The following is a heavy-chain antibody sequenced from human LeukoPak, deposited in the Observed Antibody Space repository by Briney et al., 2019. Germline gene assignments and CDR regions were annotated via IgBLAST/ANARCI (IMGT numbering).Heavy chain of an antibody. Sequence: GGSLRLSCAASGFTFSGAAIHWVRQASGKGLQWVGRIKSKADTYATAYAASMKGRFTISRDDSENTAYLQMNSLKTEDTAVYFCCRQQYDTSSEFDCWGQGTLVTVSS. V-gene: IGHV3-73*01. CDR3: CRQQYDTSSEFDC. J-gene: IGHJ4*02. CDR1: GFTFSGAA. D-gene: IGHD3-22*01. CDR2: IKSKADTYAT.